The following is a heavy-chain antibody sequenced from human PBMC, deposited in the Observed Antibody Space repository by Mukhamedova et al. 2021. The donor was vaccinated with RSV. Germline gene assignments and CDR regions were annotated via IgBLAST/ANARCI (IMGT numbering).Heavy chain of an antibody. D-gene: IGHD6-13*01. CDR3: ARVGLSWGGVDY. J-gene: IGHJ4*02. V-gene: IGHV1-2*02. Sequence: KFQGRVTLTKDTSIRTAYMEMSRLTSDDTAVYFCARVGLSWGGVDYWGQGTLVTVSS.